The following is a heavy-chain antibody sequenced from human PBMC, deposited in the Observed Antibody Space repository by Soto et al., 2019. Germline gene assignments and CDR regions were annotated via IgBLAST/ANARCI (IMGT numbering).Heavy chain of an antibody. CDR1: GYSFTSYW. D-gene: IGHD4-17*01. CDR2: IDPSDSYT. V-gene: IGHV5-10-1*04. Sequence: GESLKISCKGSGYSFTSYWISWVRQMPGKGLEWMGRIDPSDSYTKYSPSFQGQVTISADKSISTAYLQWSSLKASDTAMYYCARQKDYGDYGMLAFDIWGQGTMVTVS. CDR3: ARQKDYGDYGMLAFDI. J-gene: IGHJ3*02.